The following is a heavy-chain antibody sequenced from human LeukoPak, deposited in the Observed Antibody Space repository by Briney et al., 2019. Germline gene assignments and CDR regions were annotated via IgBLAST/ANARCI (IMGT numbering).Heavy chain of an antibody. D-gene: IGHD3-3*01. CDR1: GGTFSSYA. V-gene: IGHV1-69*04. J-gene: IGHJ5*02. Sequence: SVKVSCKASGGTFSSYAISWVRQAPGQGLEWMGRIIPILGIANYAQKFQGRVTITADKSTSTAYMELSSLRSEDTAVYYCARVVVTIFGVVIPDNWFDPWGQGTPVTVSS. CDR2: IIPILGIA. CDR3: ARVVVTIFGVVIPDNWFDP.